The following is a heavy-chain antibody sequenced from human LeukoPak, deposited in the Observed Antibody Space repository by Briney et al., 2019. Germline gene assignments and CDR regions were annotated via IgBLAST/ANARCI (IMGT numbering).Heavy chain of an antibody. Sequence: GGSLRLSCAASGFTFSSYSMNWVRQAPGKGLEWVSSISSSSSYIYYADSVKGRFTISRDNAKNSLYLQMNSLRAEDTAVYYCARQYYYDSSGYYGVDVWGQGTTVTVSS. CDR2: ISSSSSYI. J-gene: IGHJ6*02. D-gene: IGHD3-22*01. CDR1: GFTFSSYS. CDR3: ARQYYYDSSGYYGVDV. V-gene: IGHV3-21*01.